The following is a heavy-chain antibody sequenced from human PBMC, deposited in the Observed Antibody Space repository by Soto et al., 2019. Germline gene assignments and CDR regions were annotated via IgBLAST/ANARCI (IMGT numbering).Heavy chain of an antibody. CDR2: ISYDGSNK. D-gene: IGHD2-2*01. CDR1: GFTFSSYG. J-gene: IGHJ4*02. Sequence: GGSLRLSCAASGFTFSSYGMHWVRQAPGKGLEWVAVISYDGSNKYYADSVKGRFTISRDNSKNTLYLQMNSLRAEDTAVYYCAKDRDIVVVPAAIVDYWGQGTLVTVSS. V-gene: IGHV3-30*18. CDR3: AKDRDIVVVPAAIVDY.